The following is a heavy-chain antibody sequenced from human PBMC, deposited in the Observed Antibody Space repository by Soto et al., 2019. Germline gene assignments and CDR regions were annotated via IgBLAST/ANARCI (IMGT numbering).Heavy chain of an antibody. CDR3: AKAVQLWSYYYYGMDV. CDR2: ISYDGSNK. V-gene: IGHV3-30*18. J-gene: IGHJ6*02. D-gene: IGHD5-18*01. CDR1: GFTFSSYG. Sequence: QVQLVESGGGVVQPGRSLRLSCAASGFTFSSYGMHWVRQAPGKGLEWVAVISYDGSNKYYADSVKGRFTISRDNSKNTLYLQMNSLRAEDTAVYYCAKAVQLWSYYYYGMDVWGQGTTVTVSS.